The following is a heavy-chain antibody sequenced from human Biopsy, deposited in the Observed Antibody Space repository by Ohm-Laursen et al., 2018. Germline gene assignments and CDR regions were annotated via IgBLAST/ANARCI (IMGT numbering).Heavy chain of an antibody. J-gene: IGHJ3*02. CDR2: IYTSGST. V-gene: IGHV4-4*07. CDR3: AGIVLGPTNDAFDI. CDR1: GGSISSYY. D-gene: IGHD1-26*01. Sequence: SDTLSLTCTVSGGSISSYYWNWIRQPAGKGLEWIGRIYTSGSTNFNPSLKSRVTMSVDTSKNHFSPNLNSVTAADTAVYYCAGIVLGPTNDAFDIWGQGTMVTVSS.